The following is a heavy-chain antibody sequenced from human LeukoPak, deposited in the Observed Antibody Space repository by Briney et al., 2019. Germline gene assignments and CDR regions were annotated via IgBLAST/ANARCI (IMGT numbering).Heavy chain of an antibody. Sequence: PSETLSLTCTVSGGSISSSSYYWGWIRQPPGKGLEWIGSIYYSGSTYYNPSLKSRVTISVDTSKNQFSLKLSSVTAAHTAVYSCARHGRIVGAARHFDYWGQGTLVTVSS. CDR2: IYYSGST. V-gene: IGHV4-39*01. J-gene: IGHJ4*02. D-gene: IGHD1-26*01. CDR1: GGSISSSSYY. CDR3: ARHGRIVGAARHFDY.